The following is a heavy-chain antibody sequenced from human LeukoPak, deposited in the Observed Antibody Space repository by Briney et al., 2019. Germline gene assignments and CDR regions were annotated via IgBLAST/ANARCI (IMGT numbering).Heavy chain of an antibody. V-gene: IGHV3-66*04. J-gene: IGHJ4*02. D-gene: IGHD1-14*01. CDR3: ARHTENHNYFDY. CDR2: IYSGGRT. CDR1: GFTVSSNY. Sequence: GGSLRLSCAVSGFTVSSNYMNWVRQAPGRGLEWVSVIYSGGRTYYADSVKGRFTISRDDSKNTVYLQLNSLRVEDTAVYYCARHTENHNYFDYWGQGTLVTVSS.